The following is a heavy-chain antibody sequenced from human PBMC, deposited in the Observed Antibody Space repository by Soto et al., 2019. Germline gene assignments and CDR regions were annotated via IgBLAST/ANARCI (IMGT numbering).Heavy chain of an antibody. V-gene: IGHV4-4*02. CDR3: ASADYSTTMTTFH. D-gene: IGHD4-17*01. Sequence: QVQLQESGPGLVKPSGALSLTCAVSGVSISGAKWWSWVRQPPGKGLEWIGETHHSGSTHYNPSLQSRVTMSVDTSKRHVSLNLTSVTAADTAVYYCASADYSTTMTTFHWGQGILVTVSS. CDR2: THHSGST. CDR1: GVSISGAKW. J-gene: IGHJ4*02.